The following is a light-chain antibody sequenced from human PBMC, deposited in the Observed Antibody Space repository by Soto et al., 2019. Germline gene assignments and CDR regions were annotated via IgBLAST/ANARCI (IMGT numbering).Light chain of an antibody. J-gene: IGKJ2*01. V-gene: IGKV1-33*01. Sequence: DIQMTQSPSSLSASVGDRVTITCQASQDSSNYLNWYQQKPGKAPKLLIYDASNLGTGVPSRFSGSGSATDFTFTISSLQPEDIAAYYCQQYDNRPPYTFGQGTKLEIK. CDR1: QDSSNY. CDR3: QQYDNRPPYT. CDR2: DAS.